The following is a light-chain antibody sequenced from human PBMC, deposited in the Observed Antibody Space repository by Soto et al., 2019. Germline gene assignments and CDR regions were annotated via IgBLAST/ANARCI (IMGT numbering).Light chain of an antibody. CDR1: QNIYYN. CDR2: RAS. J-gene: IGKJ1*01. Sequence: LSVAPGACTELSCRASQNIYYNVAWYQHRPGQAPRLLIYRASTRATGVPARFSGSRSGTGIPLTFAVLASVVIRVYACLSSCYFCAFDEGTKV. V-gene: IGKV3-15*01. CDR3: LSSCYFCA.